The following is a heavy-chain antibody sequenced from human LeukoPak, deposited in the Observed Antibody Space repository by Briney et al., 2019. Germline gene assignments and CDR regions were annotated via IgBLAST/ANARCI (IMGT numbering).Heavy chain of an antibody. Sequence: SVKVSCKASGGTFSSYATSWVRQAPGQGLEWMGGIIPIFGTANYAQKFQGRVTITADESTSTAYMELSSLRSEDTAVYYCAVCGGDCKDYYYYGMDVWGQGTTVTVSS. CDR3: AVCGGDCKDYYYYGMDV. D-gene: IGHD2-21*02. J-gene: IGHJ6*02. CDR1: GGTFSSYA. V-gene: IGHV1-69*13. CDR2: IIPIFGTA.